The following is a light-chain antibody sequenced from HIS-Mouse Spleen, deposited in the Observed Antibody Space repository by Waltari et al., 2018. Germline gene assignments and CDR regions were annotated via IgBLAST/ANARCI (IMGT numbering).Light chain of an antibody. CDR3: SSYTSSSFNVV. J-gene: IGLJ2*01. Sequence: QSALTQPASVSGSPGQSITISCTGTSSDVGGYNYVSWYQQHPGKAPKLMIYDVSTRPEGVANRFSGSKSGNTASLTISGLQAEDEADYYCSSYTSSSFNVVFGGGTKLTVL. CDR2: DVS. CDR1: SSDVGGYNY. V-gene: IGLV2-14*03.